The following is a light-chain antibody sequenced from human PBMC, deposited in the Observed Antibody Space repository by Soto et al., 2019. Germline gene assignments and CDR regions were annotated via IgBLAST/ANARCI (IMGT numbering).Light chain of an antibody. Sequence: QSVLTQPASVSVSPGQWITISCTGTSSDVGGYNYVSWYQHHPGKAPKLIIYDVTNRPSGVSNPFSGSKSGNTASLTISGLQPEDEADYYCSSYTTSNTRQIVFGTGTKVTVL. V-gene: IGLV2-14*03. CDR1: SSDVGGYNY. CDR2: DVT. J-gene: IGLJ1*01. CDR3: SSYTTSNTRQIV.